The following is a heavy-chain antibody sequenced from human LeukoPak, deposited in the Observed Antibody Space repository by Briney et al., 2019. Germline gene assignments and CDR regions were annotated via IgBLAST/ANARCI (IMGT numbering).Heavy chain of an antibody. D-gene: IGHD3-10*01. Sequence: PSETLSFTCTVSGGSISSYSWSWIRQPPGKGLEWIGYIYYSGSTNYNPSLRSRVTISVDTSKNQFSLKLSSVTAADTAVYYCARFSVGVNTPFDYWGQGILVTVSS. CDR1: GGSISSYS. CDR3: ARFSVGVNTPFDY. V-gene: IGHV4-59*01. CDR2: IYYSGST. J-gene: IGHJ4*02.